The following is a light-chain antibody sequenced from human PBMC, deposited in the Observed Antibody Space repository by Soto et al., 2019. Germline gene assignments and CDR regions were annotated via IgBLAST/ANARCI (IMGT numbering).Light chain of an antibody. J-gene: IGKJ1*01. Sequence: EIVMTQSPATLSVSPGEGATLSCRASQSLSTNFAWYQQKPGQAPRLLIYGASTRATGIPARFSGSGSGTEFALTISSLQSEDFAIYYCQQYNIWPPWTFGQGTKVEIK. V-gene: IGKV3-15*01. CDR2: GAS. CDR3: QQYNIWPPWT. CDR1: QSLSTN.